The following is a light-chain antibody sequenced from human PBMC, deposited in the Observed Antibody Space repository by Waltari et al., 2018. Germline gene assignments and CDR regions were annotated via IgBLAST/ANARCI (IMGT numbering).Light chain of an antibody. CDR1: PSIMRY. Sequence: AGPSIMRYLDWYHHKPDQAPSLLIYDASITATGIPDRFSGSGYGTDCSLTSSRLEPVDYAMYDCQKYVSLPATFDRGTKVEI. CDR3: QKYVSLPAT. V-gene: IGKV3-20*01. J-gene: IGKJ1*01. CDR2: DAS.